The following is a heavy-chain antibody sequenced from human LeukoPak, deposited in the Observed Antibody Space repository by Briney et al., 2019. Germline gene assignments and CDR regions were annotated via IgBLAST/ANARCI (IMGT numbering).Heavy chain of an antibody. Sequence: RPSETLSLTCTVSGGSISSYYWGWIRQPPGKGLEWIGSIYHSGSTYYNPSLKSRVTISVDTSKNQFSLKLSSVTAADTAVYYCADSSGYYNDAFDIWGQGTMVTVSS. J-gene: IGHJ3*02. V-gene: IGHV4-38-2*02. D-gene: IGHD3-22*01. CDR1: GGSISSYY. CDR3: ADSSGYYNDAFDI. CDR2: IYHSGST.